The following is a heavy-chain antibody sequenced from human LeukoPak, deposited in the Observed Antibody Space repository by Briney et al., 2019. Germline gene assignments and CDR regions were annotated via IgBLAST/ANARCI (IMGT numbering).Heavy chain of an antibody. CDR1: GFTFSSHW. CDR3: TRDFDFSSAI. D-gene: IGHD3-3*01. Sequence: SGGSLRLSCAASGFTFSSHWMSWVRQAPGKGLVWVSRISPDGSTTGHADSVKGRFTTSRDNAKNTLFLQMNSLRAEDTAVYYCTRDFDFSSAIWGQGTLVTVSS. V-gene: IGHV3-74*01. CDR2: ISPDGSTT. J-gene: IGHJ4*02.